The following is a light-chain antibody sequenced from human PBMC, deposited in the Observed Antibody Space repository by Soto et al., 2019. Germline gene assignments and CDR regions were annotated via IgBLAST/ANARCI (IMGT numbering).Light chain of an antibody. V-gene: IGKV1-5*01. CDR2: DAS. CDR3: QQFNSYSRT. J-gene: IGKJ1*01. CDR1: QDISNS. Sequence: DIQLTQSPSLLSASVGDRVTITCRASQDISNSLAWYQQKPGKAPKLLIYDASNLESGVPSRFSGSGSGTEFTLTISSLQPDDFATYYCQQFNSYSRTFGQGTKVDIK.